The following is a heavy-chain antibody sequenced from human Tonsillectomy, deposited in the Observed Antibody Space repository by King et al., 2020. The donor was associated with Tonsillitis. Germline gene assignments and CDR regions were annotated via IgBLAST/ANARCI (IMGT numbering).Heavy chain of an antibody. J-gene: IGHJ4*02. V-gene: IGHV5-51*01. D-gene: IGHD2-21*02. Sequence: QLVQSGAEVKKPGESLKISCKGSGYNFFTYWIGWARHMPGEGLEWMGIIYPAASDARFSPAFQGQVTISADTSISTAYLQWSSLKASDTAIYYCARLRCGGDNCYSGSSYYLDYWGQGTLVTVSS. CDR1: GYNFFTYW. CDR3: ARLRCGGDNCYSGSSYYLDY. CDR2: IYPAASDA.